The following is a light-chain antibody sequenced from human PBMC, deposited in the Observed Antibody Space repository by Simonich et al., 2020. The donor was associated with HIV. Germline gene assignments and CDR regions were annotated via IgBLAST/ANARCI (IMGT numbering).Light chain of an antibody. J-gene: IGKJ3*01. V-gene: IGKV3-15*01. Sequence: IVMTQSPATLSVSPGERATPSCRASQSISSNLSWYQQKPDQAPRFLIYGASSRATGVPARFSGSGFGTEFSLTISSMQSEDFAVYYCQQYNNWPSPFTFGPGTKVDIK. CDR3: QQYNNWPSPFT. CDR1: QSISSN. CDR2: GAS.